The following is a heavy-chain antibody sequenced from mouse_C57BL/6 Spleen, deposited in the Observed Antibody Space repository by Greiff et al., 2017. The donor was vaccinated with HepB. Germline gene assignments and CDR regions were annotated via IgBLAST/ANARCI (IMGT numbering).Heavy chain of an antibody. V-gene: IGHV1-39*01. CDR1: GYSFTDYN. J-gene: IGHJ4*01. Sequence: EVKLMESGPELVKPGASAKISCKASGYSFTDYNMNWVKQSNGKSLEWIGVINPNYGTTSYNQKFKGKATLTVDQSSSTAYMQLNSLTSEDSAVYYCARSTVVAPIAMDYWGQGTSVTVSS. CDR3: ARSTVVAPIAMDY. CDR2: INPNYGTT. D-gene: IGHD1-1*01.